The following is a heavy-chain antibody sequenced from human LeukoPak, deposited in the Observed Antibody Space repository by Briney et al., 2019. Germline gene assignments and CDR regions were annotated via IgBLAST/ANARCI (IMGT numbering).Heavy chain of an antibody. Sequence: PSETLSLTCAVYGGSFSGYYWSWVRQPPGKGREWLGEINHSGSTNYNPSLKSRLTISVDTSKNQFSLKLSSVTAADTAVYYCARTMVRGVDDYWGQGTLVTVSS. CDR1: GGSFSGYY. CDR2: INHSGST. D-gene: IGHD3-10*01. J-gene: IGHJ4*02. V-gene: IGHV4-34*01. CDR3: ARTMVRGVDDY.